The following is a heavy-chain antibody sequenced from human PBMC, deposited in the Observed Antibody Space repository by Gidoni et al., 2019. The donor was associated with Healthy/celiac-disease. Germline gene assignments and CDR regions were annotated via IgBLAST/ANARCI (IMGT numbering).Heavy chain of an antibody. CDR3: ARDVTSGYDYVYYYGMDV. Sequence: QVQLVESGGGLVKPGGSLRLSCAASGFSFSYYYMSWTRQAPGKGLEWVSYISSSGSTRYYADSVKGRFTISRDNAKNSLYLQRNSLRAEDTAVYYCARDVTSGYDYVYYYGMDVWGQGTTVTVSS. CDR1: GFSFSYYY. V-gene: IGHV3-11*01. CDR2: ISSSGSTR. J-gene: IGHJ6*02. D-gene: IGHD5-12*01.